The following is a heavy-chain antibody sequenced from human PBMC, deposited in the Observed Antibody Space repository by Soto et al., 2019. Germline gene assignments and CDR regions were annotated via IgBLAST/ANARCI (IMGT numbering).Heavy chain of an antibody. D-gene: IGHD3-10*01. CDR1: GFPLSTRRVG. Sequence: ESGPELGNHKQSLTLTCTFSGFPLSTRRVGVGWIRQPPGKALEWLALIYWDDDKRYSPSLKTRLTISKDTSKNQVVPTMTNMDPVDTATYYCARICITMVRGPSYHYYGMDVWGQGTTVTVSS. V-gene: IGHV2-5*02. CDR2: IYWDDDK. J-gene: IGHJ6*02. CDR3: ARICITMVRGPSYHYYGMDV.